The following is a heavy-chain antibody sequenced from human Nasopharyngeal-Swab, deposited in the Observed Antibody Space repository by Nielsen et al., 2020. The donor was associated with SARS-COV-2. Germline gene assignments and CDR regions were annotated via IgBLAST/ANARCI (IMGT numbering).Heavy chain of an antibody. J-gene: IGHJ4*02. D-gene: IGHD2-21*01. V-gene: IGHV3-23*01. Sequence: GESLKISCAASRFTFSSYAMSWVRQAPGKGLEWGAAISGSGGRTYYGASVKGRFTISRDNSKNMLYLQMNSLRADDTAVYYCASRSLLSGGAFDYWGQGTLVIVSS. CDR2: ISGSGGRT. CDR3: ASRSLLSGGAFDY. CDR1: RFTFSSYA.